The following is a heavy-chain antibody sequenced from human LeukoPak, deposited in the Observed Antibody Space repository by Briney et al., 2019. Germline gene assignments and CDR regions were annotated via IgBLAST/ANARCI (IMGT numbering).Heavy chain of an antibody. V-gene: IGHV4-59*08. J-gene: IGHJ3*02. Sequence: PSETLSLTCAVSGGSISSYYWSWIRQPPGKGLEWIGYIYYSGSTNYNPSLKSRVTISVDTSKNQFSLKLSSVTAADTAVYYCARHTYYYDSSGYHYAFDIWGQGTMVTVSS. D-gene: IGHD3-22*01. CDR3: ARHTYYYDSSGYHYAFDI. CDR2: IYYSGST. CDR1: GGSISSYY.